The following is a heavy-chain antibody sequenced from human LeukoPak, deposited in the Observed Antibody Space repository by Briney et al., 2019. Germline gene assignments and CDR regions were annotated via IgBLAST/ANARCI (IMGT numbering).Heavy chain of an antibody. D-gene: IGHD3-10*01. V-gene: IGHV4-61*02. CDR3: ARDIVTMVRGAPSAFDT. J-gene: IGHJ3*02. CDR2: IYTSGST. CDR1: GGSISSGSYY. Sequence: SQTLSLTCTVSGGSISSGSYYWSWIRQPAGKGLEWIGRIYTSGSTNYNPSLKSRVTISVDTSKNQFSLKLSSVTAADTAVYYCARDIVTMVRGAPSAFDTWGQGTMLTVSS.